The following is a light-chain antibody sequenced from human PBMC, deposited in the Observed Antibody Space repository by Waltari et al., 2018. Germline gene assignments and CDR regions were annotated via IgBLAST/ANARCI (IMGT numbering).Light chain of an antibody. CDR3: AAWDDSLNGVV. CDR1: SSNTGRNT. CDR2: AKS. Sequence: QSVLTQPPSAAARPGHRVTTTRPRSSSNTGRNTVHWNQHLPGTATKLLLYAKSQGPSRVSNRFSVAKSGTSACLAIRVLRSEDEADYYCAAWDDSLNGVVFGGGTRLTVL. J-gene: IGLJ2*01. V-gene: IGLV1-44*01.